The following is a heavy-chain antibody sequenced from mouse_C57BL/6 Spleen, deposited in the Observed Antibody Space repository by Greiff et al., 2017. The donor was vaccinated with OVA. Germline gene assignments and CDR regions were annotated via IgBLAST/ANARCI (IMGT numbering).Heavy chain of an antibody. J-gene: IGHJ4*01. V-gene: IGHV1-19*01. D-gene: IGHD1-1*01. CDR2: INPYNGGT. Sequence: EVQLQQSGPVLVKPGASVKISCKASGYTFTDYYMNWVKQSHGKSLEWIGVINPYNGGTSYNQKFKGKATLTVDKSSSTAYMELNSLTSEDSAVYYCARGYYGSSLYYAMDYWGQGTSVTVSS. CDR3: ARGYYGSSLYYAMDY. CDR1: GYTFTDYY.